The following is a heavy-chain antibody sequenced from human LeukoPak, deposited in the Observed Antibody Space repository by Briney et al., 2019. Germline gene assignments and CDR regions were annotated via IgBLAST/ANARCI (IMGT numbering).Heavy chain of an antibody. D-gene: IGHD1-26*01. Sequence: NPSETLSLTCGASGGSITSTNWWSWVRQPPGQGLEWIGEICLTGRTNYNPSLIGRVIMSLDESRNQLSLTLTSVTAADTAMYYCTRESGPYCPFGYWGQGTLVVVPS. CDR1: GGSITSTNW. CDR2: ICLTGRT. CDR3: TRESGPYCPFGY. J-gene: IGHJ4*02. V-gene: IGHV4-4*02.